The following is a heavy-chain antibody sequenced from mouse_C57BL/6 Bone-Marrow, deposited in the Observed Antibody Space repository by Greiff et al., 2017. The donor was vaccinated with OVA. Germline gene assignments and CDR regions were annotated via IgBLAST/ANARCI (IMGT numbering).Heavy chain of an antibody. Sequence: QVQLQQSGAELARPGASVKLSCKASGYTFTSYGIRWVKQRTGQGLEWIGEIYPRSGNTYYNQKFKGKATLTADKSSSTAYMELRSLTSEDSAVYVCASGCYDGGYYFDYWGQGTTLTVSS. CDR1: GYTFTSYG. CDR3: ASGCYDGGYYFDY. V-gene: IGHV1-81*01. J-gene: IGHJ2*01. CDR2: IYPRSGNT. D-gene: IGHD2-12*01.